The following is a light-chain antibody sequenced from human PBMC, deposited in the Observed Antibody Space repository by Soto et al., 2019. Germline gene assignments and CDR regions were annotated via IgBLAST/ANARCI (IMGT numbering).Light chain of an antibody. CDR3: QQYSSLYT. V-gene: IGKV1-5*01. J-gene: IGKJ2*01. CDR1: ENVNSW. CDR2: DAS. Sequence: DIQMTQSPSTLSASVGDRVTITCRASENVNSWLAWYQQKPGKAPKLLIYDASSLETGVPSRFSGSGSGTQFTLTISSLQPDDFATYYCQQYSSLYTFGQGTKLEIK.